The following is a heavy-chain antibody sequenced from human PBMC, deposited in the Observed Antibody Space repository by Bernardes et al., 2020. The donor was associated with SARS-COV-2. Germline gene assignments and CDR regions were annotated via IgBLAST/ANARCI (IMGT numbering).Heavy chain of an antibody. V-gene: IGHV1-18*01. J-gene: IGHJ6*02. D-gene: IGHD3-22*01. CDR1: GYTFTGYG. Sequence: ASVKVSCKASGYTFTGYGISWVRQAPGQGPEWMGWISGYNGNTKYAQNLQGRVTMTTDTSTRTAYMEVRSLGSDDTAVYYCARDIRIVVSITMDYYYNGMDVWGQGTTVTVSS. CDR2: ISGYNGNT. CDR3: ARDIRIVVSITMDYYYNGMDV.